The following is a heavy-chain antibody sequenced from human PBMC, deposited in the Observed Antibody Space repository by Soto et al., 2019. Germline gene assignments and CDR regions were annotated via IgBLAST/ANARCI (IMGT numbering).Heavy chain of an antibody. J-gene: IGHJ4*02. D-gene: IGHD6-13*01. Sequence: QVQLVESGGGVVQPGRSLRLSSAASGFTFSSYGMHWVRQAPGKGLEWVAVIWYVGSNKYYADSVKGRFTISRDNSKNTLYLQMNSLRAEDTAVYYCASFSSSWSTGFFDFWGQGTLVTVSS. CDR1: GFTFSSYG. V-gene: IGHV3-33*01. CDR2: IWYVGSNK. CDR3: ASFSSSWSTGFFDF.